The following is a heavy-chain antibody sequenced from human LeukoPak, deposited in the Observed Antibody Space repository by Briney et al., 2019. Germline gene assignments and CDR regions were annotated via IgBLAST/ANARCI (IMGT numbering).Heavy chain of an antibody. CDR2: INHSGST. J-gene: IGHJ4*02. CDR3: ARVARQLVPSSYFDY. V-gene: IGHV4-34*01. D-gene: IGHD6-13*01. CDR1: GGSFSGYY. Sequence: SETLSLTCAVYGGSFSGYYWSWIRQPPGKGLEWIGEINHSGSTNYNPSLKSRVTISVDTSKNQFSLKLSSVTAADTAVYYCARVARQLVPSSYFDYWGQGTLVTVPS.